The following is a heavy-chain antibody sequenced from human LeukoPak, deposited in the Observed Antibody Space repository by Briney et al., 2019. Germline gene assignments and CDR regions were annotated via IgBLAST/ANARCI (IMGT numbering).Heavy chain of an antibody. V-gene: IGHV4-31*03. D-gene: IGHD4-17*01. Sequence: SETLSLTCTVCGGSISSGGYYWSWIRQHPGKGLEWIGYIYYSGSTYYNPSLKSRVTISVDTSKNQFSLKLSSVTAADTAVYYCARESDYGDQHRRFDYWGQGTLVTVSS. CDR3: ARESDYGDQHRRFDY. CDR2: IYYSGST. CDR1: GGSISSGGYY. J-gene: IGHJ4*02.